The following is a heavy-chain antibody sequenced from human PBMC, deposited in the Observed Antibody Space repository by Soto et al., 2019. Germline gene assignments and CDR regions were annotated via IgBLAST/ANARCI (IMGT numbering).Heavy chain of an antibody. Sequence: GGSLRLSCAASGFTFSSYAMSWVRQAPGKGLEWVSAISGSGGSTYYADSVKGRFTISRDNSKNTLYLQMNSLRAEDTAVYYCAKDLGQYSSSRLRGAFDIWGQGTMVTVSS. CDR1: GFTFSSYA. D-gene: IGHD6-6*01. V-gene: IGHV3-23*01. CDR2: ISGSGGST. J-gene: IGHJ3*02. CDR3: AKDLGQYSSSRLRGAFDI.